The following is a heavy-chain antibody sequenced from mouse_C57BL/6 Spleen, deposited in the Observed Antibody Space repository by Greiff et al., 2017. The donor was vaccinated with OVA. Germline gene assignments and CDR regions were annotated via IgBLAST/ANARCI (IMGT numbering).Heavy chain of an antibody. CDR2: ISSGGDYI. V-gene: IGHV5-9-1*02. CDR3: TRDGYGSSLYAMDY. J-gene: IGHJ4*01. D-gene: IGHD1-1*01. CDR1: GFTFSSYA. Sequence: EVQLVESGEGLVKPGGSLKLSCAASGFTFSSYAMSWVRQTPEKRLEWVAYISSGGDYIYYADTVKGRFTISRDNARNTLYLQMSSLKSEDTAMYYCTRDGYGSSLYAMDYWGQGTSVTVSS.